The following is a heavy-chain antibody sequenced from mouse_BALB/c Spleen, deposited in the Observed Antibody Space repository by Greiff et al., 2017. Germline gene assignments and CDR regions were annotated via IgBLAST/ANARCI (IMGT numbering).Heavy chain of an antibody. J-gene: IGHJ3*01. V-gene: IGHV5-12-2*01. Sequence: EVKLVESGGGLVQPGGSLKLSCAASGFTFSSYTMSWVRQTPEKRLEWVAYISNGGGSTYYPDTVKGRFTISRDNAKNTLYLQMSSLKSEDTAMYYCARPYYYGSSFWFAYWGQGTLVTVSA. CDR2: ISNGGGST. D-gene: IGHD1-1*01. CDR3: ARPYYYGSSFWFAY. CDR1: GFTFSSYT.